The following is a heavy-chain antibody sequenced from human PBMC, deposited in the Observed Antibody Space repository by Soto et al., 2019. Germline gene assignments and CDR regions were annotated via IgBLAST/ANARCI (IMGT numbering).Heavy chain of an antibody. CDR2: INHSGST. V-gene: IGHV4-34*01. CDR3: ARGQLWSGYYMPFDY. Sequence: SETLSLTCAVSGGSFSGYYWSWIRQPPGKGLEWVGEINHSGSTNYNPYLKSRGTISVDTSKNQLTLKLRSVSDAATAVYYCARGQLWSGYYMPFDYWGQGTLVTVSS. D-gene: IGHD3-3*01. CDR1: GGSFSGYY. J-gene: IGHJ4*02.